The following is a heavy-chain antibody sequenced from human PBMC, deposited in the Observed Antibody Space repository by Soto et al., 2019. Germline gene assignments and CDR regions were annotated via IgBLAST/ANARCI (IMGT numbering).Heavy chain of an antibody. D-gene: IGHD2-2*01. J-gene: IGHJ4*02. Sequence: LSLTCTVSGGSISSGGSYWGWIRQPPGKGLEWIGYIYYSGNTYFNPSLKSRVTLSVDTSKNQFSLNLSSVTAADTAVYYCVRYCSTTKCPFDYWGQGTLVTVSS. V-gene: IGHV4-30-4*01. CDR3: VRYCSTTKCPFDY. CDR1: GGSISSGGSY. CDR2: IYYSGNT.